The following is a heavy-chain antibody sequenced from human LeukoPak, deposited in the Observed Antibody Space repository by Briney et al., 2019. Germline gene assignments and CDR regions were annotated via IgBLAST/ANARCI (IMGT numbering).Heavy chain of an antibody. CDR1: GLTFSNPW. D-gene: IGHD5-18*01. CDR3: ARDPGYGALDY. V-gene: IGHV3-7*01. Sequence: GGSLRLSCAASGLTFSNPWMSWVRQAPGKGLEWVALINPDGSGKNYVDAVKGRFSVSRDNAENSLYLQMNSLRAEDTAVYYCARDPGYGALDYWGQGTLVTVSS. J-gene: IGHJ4*02. CDR2: INPDGSGK.